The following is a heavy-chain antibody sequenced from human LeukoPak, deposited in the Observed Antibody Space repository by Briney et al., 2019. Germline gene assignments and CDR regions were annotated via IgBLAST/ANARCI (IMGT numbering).Heavy chain of an antibody. J-gene: IGHJ6*02. CDR3: AKARGIRYYYGMDV. CDR1: GFTFSSYS. Sequence: PGGSLRLSCAASGFTFSSYSMNWVRQAPGKGLEWVSSISSSSSYIYYADSVKGRFTISRDNAKNSLYLQMNSLRAEDTAVYYCAKARGIRYYYGMDVWGQGTTVTVSS. D-gene: IGHD1-26*01. V-gene: IGHV3-21*04. CDR2: ISSSSSYI.